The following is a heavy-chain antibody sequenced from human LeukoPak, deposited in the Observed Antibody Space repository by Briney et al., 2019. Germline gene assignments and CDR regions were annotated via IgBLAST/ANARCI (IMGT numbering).Heavy chain of an antibody. Sequence: GGSLRLSCAASGFTFSSYAMSWVRQAPGKGLEWVSAISGSGGSTYYADSVKGRFTISRDNSKNTLYLQLNSLRAEDTAVYYCAKLKYSSVANWFDPWGQGTLVTVSS. D-gene: IGHD6-19*01. CDR3: AKLKYSSVANWFDP. CDR2: ISGSGGST. V-gene: IGHV3-23*01. J-gene: IGHJ5*02. CDR1: GFTFSSYA.